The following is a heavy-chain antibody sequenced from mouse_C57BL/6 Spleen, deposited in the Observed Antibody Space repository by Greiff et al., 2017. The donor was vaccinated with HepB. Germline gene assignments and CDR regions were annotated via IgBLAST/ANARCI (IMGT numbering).Heavy chain of an antibody. CDR2: IDPETGGT. CDR3: TREAGDY. CDR1: GYTFTDYE. J-gene: IGHJ2*01. D-gene: IGHD3-2*02. V-gene: IGHV1-15*01. Sequence: VQLQESGAELVRPGASVTLSCKASGYTFTDYEMHWVKQTPVHGLEWIGAIDPETGGTAYNQKFKGKAKLTADKSSSTAYMELRGLTSEDSAVYYCTREAGDYWGQGTTLTVSS.